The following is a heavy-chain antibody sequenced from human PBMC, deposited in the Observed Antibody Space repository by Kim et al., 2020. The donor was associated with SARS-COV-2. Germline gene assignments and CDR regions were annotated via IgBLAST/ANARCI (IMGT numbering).Heavy chain of an antibody. CDR3: AARRSGYYFDY. Sequence: YYAGSVRGRFTISRDNSKNTHYLQMQGLRAEDTAVYYCAARRSGYYFDYWGQGALVTVSS. J-gene: IGHJ4*02. V-gene: IGHV3-23*01. D-gene: IGHD5-12*01.